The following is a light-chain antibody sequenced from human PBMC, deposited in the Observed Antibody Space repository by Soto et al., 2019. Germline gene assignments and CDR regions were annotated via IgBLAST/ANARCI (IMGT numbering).Light chain of an antibody. CDR3: QSYDVTLDAWV. CDR1: RSNIGADYD. CDR2: GNW. Sequence: QSVLTQPPSVSGAPGQTVTISCIGSRSNIGADYDVHWYQQVPGAAPKLLIYGNWNRPSGVPDRFSGSKSVASASMAITGLQAEDEADYYCQSYDVTLDAWVFGGGTKLTVL. V-gene: IGLV1-40*01. J-gene: IGLJ3*02.